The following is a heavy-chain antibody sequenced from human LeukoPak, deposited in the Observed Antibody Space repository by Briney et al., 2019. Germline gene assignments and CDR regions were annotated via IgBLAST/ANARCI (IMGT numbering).Heavy chain of an antibody. CDR3: ARDIVVVVAATLKRNWFDP. D-gene: IGHD2-15*01. Sequence: SETLSLTCAVYGGSLSGYYWSWIRQPPGRGLEGIGEINHWGSTNYNPSLKSLVTISVDTSKNQFSLKLSSVTAADTAVYYCARDIVVVVAATLKRNWFDPWGQGTLVTVSS. V-gene: IGHV4-34*01. J-gene: IGHJ5*02. CDR1: GGSLSGYY. CDR2: INHWGST.